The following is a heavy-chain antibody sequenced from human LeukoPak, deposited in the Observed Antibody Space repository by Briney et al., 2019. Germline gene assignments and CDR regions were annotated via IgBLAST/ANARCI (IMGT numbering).Heavy chain of an antibody. Sequence: GGSLRLSCAASGFTLNGYWMSWVCQAPGRGLEWVANIKQDGSERYYVDSVKGRFTISRDNAKNSLYLQMDSLRAEDTAVYYCARAAHSSSAFWGQGTLVTVPS. V-gene: IGHV3-7*01. CDR2: IKQDGSER. CDR3: ARAAHSSSAF. J-gene: IGHJ4*02. CDR1: GFTLNGYW. D-gene: IGHD6-13*01.